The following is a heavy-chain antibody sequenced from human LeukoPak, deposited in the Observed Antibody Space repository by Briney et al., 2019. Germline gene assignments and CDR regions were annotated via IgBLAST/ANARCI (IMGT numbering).Heavy chain of an antibody. CDR2: MLYSGNA. V-gene: IGHV4-39*01. D-gene: IGHD5-12*01. CDR3: ARHRPYGGYDD. CDR1: GDSISSSNYF. J-gene: IGHJ4*02. Sequence: PSETLSLTCIVSGDSISSSNYFWRSIRQPPGEGLEWIGSMLYSGNAYYNPSLKSRVAIYADTSKNELSLRVNSVTAADAAVYFCARHRPYGGYDDWGEGTLVTVSS.